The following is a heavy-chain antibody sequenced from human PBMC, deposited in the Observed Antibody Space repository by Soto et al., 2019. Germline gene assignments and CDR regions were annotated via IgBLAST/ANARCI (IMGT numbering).Heavy chain of an antibody. CDR1: GFTFSSSS. D-gene: IGHD6-19*01. CDR3: ASRIAVDFDY. J-gene: IGHJ4*02. CDR2: ISSSSGTI. V-gene: IGHV3-48*01. Sequence: EVPLVESGGGLVQPGGSLRLSCAASGFTFSSSSMSWVRQAPGKGLEWVSYISSSSGTIYYADSVKGRFTISRDNAKNSLYLQMNSLRAEDTAVYYCASRIAVDFDYWGQGTLVTVSS.